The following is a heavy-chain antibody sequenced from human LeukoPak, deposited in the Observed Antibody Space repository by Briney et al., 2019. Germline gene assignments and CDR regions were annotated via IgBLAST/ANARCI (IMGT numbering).Heavy chain of an antibody. CDR1: GGSISSSSYY. D-gene: IGHD1-26*01. J-gene: IGHJ4*02. CDR2: IYYSGST. CDR3: ARKGFSGSYKEG. Sequence: SETLSLTCTVSGGSISSSSYYWGWIRQPPGKGLEWIGSIYYSGSTYYNPSLKSRVTISVDTSKNQFSLKLSSVTAADTAVYYCARKGFSGSYKEGWGQGTLVTVSS. V-gene: IGHV4-39*01.